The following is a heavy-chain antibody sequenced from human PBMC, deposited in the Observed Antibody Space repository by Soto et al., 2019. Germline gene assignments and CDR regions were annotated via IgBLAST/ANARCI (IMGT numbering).Heavy chain of an antibody. Sequence: GASVKVSCTASGYTFTSYDINWVRQATGQGLEWMGWMNPNSGNTGYAQKFQGRVTMTRNTSISTAYMELSSLRSEDTAVYYCARDSSYIWGSYRFYAFDIWGQGTMVTVSS. D-gene: IGHD3-16*02. CDR2: MNPNSGNT. V-gene: IGHV1-8*01. J-gene: IGHJ3*02. CDR3: ARDSSYIWGSYRFYAFDI. CDR1: GYTFTSYD.